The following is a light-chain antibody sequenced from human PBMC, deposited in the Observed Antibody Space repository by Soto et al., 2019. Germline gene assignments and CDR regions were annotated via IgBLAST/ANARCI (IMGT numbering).Light chain of an antibody. CDR1: SGDVGTYSL. J-gene: IGLJ2*01. CDR2: EVT. V-gene: IGLV2-23*02. CDR3: CSYASRIFVV. Sequence: QSVLTQPASVSGSPGQSITISCTGTSGDVGTYSLVSWYQQHPGKAPKLMIYEVTKRPSGVSNRFSGSKSGNTGSLTISGLQDEDEDEYYCCSYASRIFVVFGGGTKLTVL.